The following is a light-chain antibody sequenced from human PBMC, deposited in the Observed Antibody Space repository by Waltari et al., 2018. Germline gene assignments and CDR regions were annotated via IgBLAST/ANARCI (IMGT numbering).Light chain of an antibody. CDR1: SSNIGNNY. CDR3: ATWDDSLSGVV. V-gene: IGLV1-47*01. CDR2: KNS. Sequence: QSVLTQSPSMSETPGQRVIISCSGSSSNIGNNYVYCYQNFPGMAPKLVMFKNSQRPSGVPDRFSGSSYGTSASLAISGLRSEDEADYYCATWDDSLSGVVFGGGTRLTVL. J-gene: IGLJ2*01.